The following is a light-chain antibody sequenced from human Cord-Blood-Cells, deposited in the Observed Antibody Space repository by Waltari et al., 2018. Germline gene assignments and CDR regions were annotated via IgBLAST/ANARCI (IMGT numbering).Light chain of an antibody. Sequence: SYELTQPPSVSVSPGQTASITCSGDKLGDKYACWYQQKPGQSPVLVIYQDSKRPSGLPEGFSGSNSGNIATLTIRGTQAMDEADDDCQAWDSSTVVFGGGTKLTVL. CDR1: KLGDKY. CDR2: QDS. V-gene: IGLV3-1*01. CDR3: QAWDSSTVV. J-gene: IGLJ2*01.